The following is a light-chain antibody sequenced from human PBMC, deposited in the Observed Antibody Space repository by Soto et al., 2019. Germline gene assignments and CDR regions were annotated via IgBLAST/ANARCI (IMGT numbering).Light chain of an antibody. J-gene: IGLJ1*01. CDR2: DVS. Sequence: QSALTQPASVSGSPVQSITISCTGTSSDVGGYNYVSWYQQDPGKAPKVMIYDVSNRPSGVSHRFSASKSGNTASLTISGLQVAGEADYYCSSYTSSSTYVFGTGTKVTVL. V-gene: IGLV2-14*01. CDR1: SSDVGGYNY. CDR3: SSYTSSSTYV.